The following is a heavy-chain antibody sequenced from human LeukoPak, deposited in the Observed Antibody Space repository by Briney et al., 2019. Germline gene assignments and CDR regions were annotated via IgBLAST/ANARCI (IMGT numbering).Heavy chain of an antibody. CDR1: GGSFSGYY. D-gene: IGHD2-2*01. Sequence: SETLSLTCAVYGGSFSGYYWSWIRQPPGKGLEWIGEINHSGSTNYNPSLKSRVTISVDTSKNQFSLKLSSVTAADTAVYYCARGSRSSRRSDYYGMDVWGQGTTVTVSS. J-gene: IGHJ6*02. CDR3: ARGSRSSRRSDYYGMDV. V-gene: IGHV4-34*01. CDR2: INHSGST.